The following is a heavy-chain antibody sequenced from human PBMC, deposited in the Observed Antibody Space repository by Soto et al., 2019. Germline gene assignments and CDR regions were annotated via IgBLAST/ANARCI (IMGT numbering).Heavy chain of an antibody. Sequence: QVQLQQWGAGLLKPSETLSLTCAVYGGSFSGYYWSWIRQPPGKGLEWIGEINHSGSTNYNPSLKSRVPISVDTSKNQFSLKLSSVTAADTAVYYCARGRPQNYYYYYMDVWGKGTTVTVSS. CDR2: INHSGST. V-gene: IGHV4-34*01. CDR1: GGSFSGYY. CDR3: ARGRPQNYYYYYMDV. J-gene: IGHJ6*03.